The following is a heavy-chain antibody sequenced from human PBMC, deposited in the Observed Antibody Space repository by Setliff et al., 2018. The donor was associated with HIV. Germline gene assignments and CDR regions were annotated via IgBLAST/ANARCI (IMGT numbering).Heavy chain of an antibody. CDR3: ARASGTAAGTSKDFDY. Sequence: SGPTLVNPTQTLTLTCTFSGFSLSTSGMRVTWIRQPPGKALEWLARIDWDDYKYYSTSLKTRLTISKDTSKNQVVLTMTNMDPVDTATYYCARASGTAAGTSKDFDYWGQGTLVTVSS. CDR2: IDWDDYK. CDR1: GFSLSTSGMR. D-gene: IGHD6-13*01. V-gene: IGHV2-70*04. J-gene: IGHJ4*02.